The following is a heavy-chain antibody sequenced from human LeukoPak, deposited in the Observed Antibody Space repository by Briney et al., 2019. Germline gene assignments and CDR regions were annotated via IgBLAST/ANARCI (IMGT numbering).Heavy chain of an antibody. CDR1: GFTFSSYE. Sequence: GGSLRLSCAASGFTFSSYEMNWVRQAPGQGLEWVSYISSSGSTIYYADSVKGRFTISRDNAKNSLYLQMDSLRAEDTAVYYCAELGITMIGGVWGKGTTVTISS. CDR2: ISSSGSTI. D-gene: IGHD3-10*02. J-gene: IGHJ6*04. CDR3: AELGITMIGGV. V-gene: IGHV3-48*03.